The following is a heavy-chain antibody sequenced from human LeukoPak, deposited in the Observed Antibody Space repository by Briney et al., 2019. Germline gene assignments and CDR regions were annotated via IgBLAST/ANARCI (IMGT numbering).Heavy chain of an antibody. Sequence: PSKTLSLTCTVSGASITDYYWSWIRQPPAKGLEWIGYIYYSGSPNYNPSLKSRVTLSLDTSQNQFSLKLTSVTAADTAVYYCAYGGDAYKTGYWGQGTLVTVSS. J-gene: IGHJ4*02. V-gene: IGHV4-59*01. CDR1: GASITDYY. CDR3: AYGGDAYKTGY. CDR2: IYYSGSP. D-gene: IGHD5-24*01.